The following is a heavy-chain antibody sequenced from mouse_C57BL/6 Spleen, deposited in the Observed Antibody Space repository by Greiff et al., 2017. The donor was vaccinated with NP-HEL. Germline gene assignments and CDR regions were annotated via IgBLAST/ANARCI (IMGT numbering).Heavy chain of an antibody. J-gene: IGHJ4*01. V-gene: IGHV1-50*01. CDR3: ARSLYYSNYDYAMDY. Sequence: VQLQQPGAELVKPGASVKLSCKASGYTFTSYWMQWVKQRPGQGLEWIGELDPSDSYTNYNQKFKGKATLTVDTSSSTAYMQLSSLTSEDSAVYYCARSLYYSNYDYAMDYWGQGTSVTVSS. CDR1: GYTFTSYW. CDR2: LDPSDSYT. D-gene: IGHD2-5*01.